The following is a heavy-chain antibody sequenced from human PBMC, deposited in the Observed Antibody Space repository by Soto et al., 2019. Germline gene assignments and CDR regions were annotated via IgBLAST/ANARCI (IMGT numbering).Heavy chain of an antibody. Sequence: EVQLVESGGGLVQPGGSLRLSCAASGFTFSSYWMSWVRQAQGRGLEWVPNIKKVGSEKYYVDSVKGRFTISRDNAKNSLYLQMNSLRAEDTAVYYCARGGYGDYFPFDIWGQGTMVTVSS. V-gene: IGHV3-7*01. CDR1: GFTFSSYW. J-gene: IGHJ3*02. CDR2: IKKVGSEK. D-gene: IGHD4-17*01. CDR3: ARGGYGDYFPFDI.